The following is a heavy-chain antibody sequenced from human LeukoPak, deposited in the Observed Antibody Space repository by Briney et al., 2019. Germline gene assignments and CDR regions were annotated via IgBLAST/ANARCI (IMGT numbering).Heavy chain of an antibody. CDR1: GGSFSGYY. CDR3: ARVEGNYDSSPDARRRTRLFDY. J-gene: IGHJ4*02. D-gene: IGHD3-3*01. CDR2: INHSGST. Sequence: SETLSLTCAVYGGSFSGYYWSWIRQPPGKGLEWIGEINHSGSTNYNPSLKSRVTISVDTSKNQFSLKRSSVTAADTAVYYCARVEGNYDSSPDARRRTRLFDYWGQGTLVTVSS. V-gene: IGHV4-34*01.